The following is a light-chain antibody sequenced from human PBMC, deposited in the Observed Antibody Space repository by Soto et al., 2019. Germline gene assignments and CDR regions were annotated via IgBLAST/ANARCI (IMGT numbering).Light chain of an antibody. CDR1: SSDVGGYNY. CDR2: DVS. J-gene: IGLJ1*01. Sequence: QSALTQPRSVSGSPGQSVTISCTGASSDVGGYNYVSWYQQHPGKVSKLMIHDVSKRPSGVPDRFSGSKSGNTASLTISGLQAEDEADYYCCSYAGNSLYVFGTGTKLTVL. V-gene: IGLV2-11*01. CDR3: CSYAGNSLYV.